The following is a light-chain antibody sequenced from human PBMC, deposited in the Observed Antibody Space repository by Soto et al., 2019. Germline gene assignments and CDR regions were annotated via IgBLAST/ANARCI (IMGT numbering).Light chain of an antibody. V-gene: IGKV3-20*01. CDR1: QSVSSSY. CDR2: GAS. CDR3: QQYGSSSLT. J-gene: IGKJ3*01. Sequence: EIVLTQSPGTPSLSPGERVTLSCRASQSVSSSYLAWYQQKPGQAPRLLIYGASSRATGIPDRFSGSGSGTDFTLTISRLEPEDFAAYYCQQYGSSSLTFGPGTKVDIK.